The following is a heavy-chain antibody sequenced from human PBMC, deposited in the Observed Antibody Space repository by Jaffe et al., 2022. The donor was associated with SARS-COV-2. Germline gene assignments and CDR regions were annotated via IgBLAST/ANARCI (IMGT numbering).Heavy chain of an antibody. CDR3: ARGGYYDFWSGYYHTAPFDY. CDR2: INHSGST. CDR1: GGSFSGYY. J-gene: IGHJ4*02. V-gene: IGHV4-34*01. Sequence: QVQLQQWGAGLLKPSETLSLTCAVYGGSFSGYYWSWIRQPPGKGLEWIGEINHSGSTNYNPSLKSRVTISVDTSKNQFSLKLSSVTAADTAVYYCARGGYYDFWSGYYHTAPFDYWGQGTLVTVSS. D-gene: IGHD3-3*01.